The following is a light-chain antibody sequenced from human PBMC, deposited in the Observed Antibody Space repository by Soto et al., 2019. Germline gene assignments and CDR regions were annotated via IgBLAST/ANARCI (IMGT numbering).Light chain of an antibody. CDR3: QVWEATGDQVV. CDR2: YDS. CDR1: NVGSRS. V-gene: IGLV3-21*01. J-gene: IGLJ2*01. Sequence: SSELTQPPSVSVAPGETARISCGGNNVGSRSVHWYQQKPGQAPFLVIYYDSDRPSGIPERFSGSNSGNTATLIISRVEAGDEADYYCQVWEATGDQVVFGGGTKLTGL.